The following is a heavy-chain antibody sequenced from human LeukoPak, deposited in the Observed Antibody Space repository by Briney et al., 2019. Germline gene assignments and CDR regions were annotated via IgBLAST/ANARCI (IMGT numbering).Heavy chain of an antibody. CDR1: GGSISGYY. J-gene: IGHJ5*02. V-gene: IGHV4-59*01. D-gene: IGHD2-2*01. CDR2: IYYSGGT. Sequence: SETLSLTCTVSGGSISGYYWSWIRQPPGMGLEWIGNIYYSGGTNYSPSLKSRVTITVDTSKNSFSLKLSSVTAADTAIYYCAKDQVGSAEIYNWLDPWGQGTLVTVSS. CDR3: AKDQVGSAEIYNWLDP.